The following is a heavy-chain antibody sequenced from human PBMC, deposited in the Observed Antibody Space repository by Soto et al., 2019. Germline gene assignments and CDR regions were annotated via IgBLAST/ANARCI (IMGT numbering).Heavy chain of an antibody. CDR2: ISYDGNNK. V-gene: IGHV3-30*03. Sequence: QVQLVESGGGVVQPGRSLRLSCAASGFIISSYGMHWVRQAPGKGLEWVAVISYDGNNKFYADSVKGRFTISRDNSKNTLYLQVNSLRDEDTAVYYCASWGGIASPAYVGSLAPYDYWGQGTLVTVSS. J-gene: IGHJ4*02. CDR1: GFIISSYG. CDR3: ASWGGIASPAYVGSLAPYDY. D-gene: IGHD6-13*01.